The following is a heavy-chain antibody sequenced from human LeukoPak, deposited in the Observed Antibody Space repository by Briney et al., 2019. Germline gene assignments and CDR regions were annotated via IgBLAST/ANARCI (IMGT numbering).Heavy chain of an antibody. CDR1: GGSISSSSYF. CDR3: ARREGARPMDY. D-gene: IGHD6-6*01. J-gene: IGHJ4*02. Sequence: SQTLSLTCTVSGGSISSSSYFWGWIRQPPGKGLEWIGSIYYSGSTYYNPSLKSRVTISVDASKNQFSLKLSSVTAADTAVYYCARREGARPMDYWGQGILVPVSS. V-gene: IGHV4-39*01. CDR2: IYYSGST.